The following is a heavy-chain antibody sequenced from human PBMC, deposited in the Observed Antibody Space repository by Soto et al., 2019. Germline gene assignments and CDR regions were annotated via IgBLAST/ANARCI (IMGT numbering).Heavy chain of an antibody. CDR1: GFTFSSYA. CDR2: ISGSGGST. D-gene: IGHD3-22*01. CDR3: VRYYYDSSGYYYAYYYYGMDV. J-gene: IGHJ6*02. Sequence: GGSLRLSCAASGFTFSSYAMSWVRQAPGKGLEWVSAISGSGGSTYYADSVKGRFTISRDNSKNTLYLQMNSLRAEDTAVYYCVRYYYDSSGYYYAYYYYGMDVWGQGTTVTVSS. V-gene: IGHV3-23*01.